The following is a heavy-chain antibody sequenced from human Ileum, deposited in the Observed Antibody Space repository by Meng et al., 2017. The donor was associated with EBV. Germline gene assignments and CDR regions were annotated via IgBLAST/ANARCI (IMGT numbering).Heavy chain of an antibody. J-gene: IGHJ4*02. CDR2: ILHAGVT. CDR1: DGSPIRSNW. Sequence: VRLQRAGPNLVKPSGTSSLAFSVSDGSPIRSNWWSWVRQPPGKGLEWIGEILHAGVTNYNPSLKSRVSMSVDRSRIQASLNLNSVTAADTAIYYCARGEDYTWDVWGQGILVTVSS. V-gene: IGHV4-4*02. D-gene: IGHD3-16*01. CDR3: ARGEDYTWDV.